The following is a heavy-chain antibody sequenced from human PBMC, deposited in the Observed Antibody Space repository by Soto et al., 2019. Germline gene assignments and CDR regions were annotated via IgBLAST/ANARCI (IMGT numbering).Heavy chain of an antibody. D-gene: IGHD2-15*01. CDR2: IYHSGST. CDR1: GGSISSGGYS. V-gene: IGHV4-30-2*01. CDR3: ASFPYCSGGSCYIWDDY. Sequence: QLQLQESGSGLMKPSQTLSLTCAVSGGSISSGGYSWSWIRQPPGKGLEWIGYIYHSGSTYYNPSLKSRVTISVDRSKNQFSLKLSSVTAADTAVYYCASFPYCSGGSCYIWDDYWGQGTLVTVSS. J-gene: IGHJ4*02.